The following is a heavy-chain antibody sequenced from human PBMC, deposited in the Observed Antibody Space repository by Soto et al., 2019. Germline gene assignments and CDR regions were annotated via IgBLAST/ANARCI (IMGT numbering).Heavy chain of an antibody. J-gene: IGHJ4*02. CDR1: GGSIGAFY. CDR3: ARDRYYGGADY. Sequence: QVQLQESGPGLVKPSETLSLTCTVSGGSIGAFYWRWIRQPPGKGLEWIGYIYYSGSTTYHASLRGRVTMSVDTSKNQFSLKLTSVTAADKAVYYCARDRYYGGADYWGQGILVTVSS. D-gene: IGHD4-17*01. V-gene: IGHV4-59*01. CDR2: IYYSGST.